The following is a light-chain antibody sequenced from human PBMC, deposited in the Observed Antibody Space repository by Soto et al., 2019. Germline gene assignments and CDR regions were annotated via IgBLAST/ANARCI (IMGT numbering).Light chain of an antibody. V-gene: IGKV3-15*01. CDR2: NAA. CDR3: QQYCKWPPFT. Sequence: EIVMKQSPATLSVSPGERATLSCRASQRIDTSLAWYQQRPGQAPRLLLYNAATRATGIPPRFSGRGFGTDFPLTIISLLSEDFALYYCQQYCKWPPFTFGPGTKVDI. J-gene: IGKJ3*01. CDR1: QRIDTS.